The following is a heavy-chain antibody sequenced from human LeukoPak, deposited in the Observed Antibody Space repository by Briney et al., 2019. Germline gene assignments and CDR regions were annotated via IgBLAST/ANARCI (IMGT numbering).Heavy chain of an antibody. D-gene: IGHD3-9*01. CDR1: GDSISSSSFH. CDR2: IYYSGSTYSGST. Sequence: PSETLSLTCTVSGDSISSSSFHWGWIRQPPGKGLEWIGSIYYSGSTYSGSTYYNPSLKSRVTISVDTSKNQFSLKLSSVTAADTAVYYCARSSLRYFDRLSNNWFDPWGQGTLVTVSS. J-gene: IGHJ5*02. V-gene: IGHV4-39*01. CDR3: ARSSLRYFDRLSNNWFDP.